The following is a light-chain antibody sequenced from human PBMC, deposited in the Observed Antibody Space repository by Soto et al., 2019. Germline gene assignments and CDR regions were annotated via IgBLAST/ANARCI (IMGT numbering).Light chain of an antibody. Sequence: AIRMTQSPSSLSSSNGDRVTITCRASQGISSYLAWYQQKPGKAPKLLIYAASTLQSGVPSRFSGTGSGTDFTLTISSLQPDDFATYYCQHKAFGQGTKVDIK. J-gene: IGKJ1*01. CDR2: AAS. CDR3: QHKA. V-gene: IGKV1-8*01. CDR1: QGISSY.